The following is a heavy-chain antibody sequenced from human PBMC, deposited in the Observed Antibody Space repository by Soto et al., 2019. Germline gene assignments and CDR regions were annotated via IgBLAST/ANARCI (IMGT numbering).Heavy chain of an antibody. V-gene: IGHV1-46*01. CDR3: ARVHVEMATRTFDY. J-gene: IGHJ4*02. CDR2: ISPSGGNT. Sequence: ASVKVSCKASGYTFTSYYMHWVRQAPGQGLEWMGIISPSGGNTSYAQKFQGRVTITRDTSASTVYMELSSLRSEDTAVYYCARVHVEMATRTFDYWGQGTLVTVSS. CDR1: GYTFTSYY. D-gene: IGHD5-12*01.